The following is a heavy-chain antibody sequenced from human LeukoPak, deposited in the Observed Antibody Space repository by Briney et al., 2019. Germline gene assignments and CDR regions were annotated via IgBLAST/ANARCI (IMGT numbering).Heavy chain of an antibody. J-gene: IGHJ4*02. Sequence: GGSLRLSCAASGFTFSSYAMSWVRQAPGKGLEWVSAISGSGGSTYYADSVKGRFTISRDNSKKTLYLQMNSLRAEDTAVYYCAKGQLVRGEFDYWGQGTLVTVSS. CDR1: GFTFSSYA. V-gene: IGHV3-23*01. D-gene: IGHD6-6*01. CDR2: ISGSGGST. CDR3: AKGQLVRGEFDY.